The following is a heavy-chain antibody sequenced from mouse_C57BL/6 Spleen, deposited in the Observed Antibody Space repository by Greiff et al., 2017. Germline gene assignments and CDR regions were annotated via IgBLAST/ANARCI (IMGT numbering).Heavy chain of an antibody. CDR1: GYSFTGYY. V-gene: IGHV1-42*01. D-gene: IGHD1-1*01. CDR2: INPSTGGT. CDR3: AREDDTTGYAMDY. J-gene: IGHJ4*01. Sequence: VQLQQSGPELVKPGASVKISCKASGYSFTGYYMNWVKQSPEKSLEWIGEINPSTGGTTDNQKFKAKATLTVDKSSSTAYMQLKSLTSEDSAVYYCAREDDTTGYAMDYWGQGTSVTVSS.